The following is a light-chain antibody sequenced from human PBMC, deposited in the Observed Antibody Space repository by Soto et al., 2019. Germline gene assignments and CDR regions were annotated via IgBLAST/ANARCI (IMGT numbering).Light chain of an antibody. CDR2: LNSDGSH. J-gene: IGLJ1*01. CDR3: QTWGTAPYV. CDR1: SGHSSYA. V-gene: IGLV4-69*01. Sequence: QPVLTQSPSASASLGASVKLTCTLSSGHSSYAIAWHQQQPEKGPRYLMKLNSDGSHSKGDGIPDRFSGSSSGAERYLTISSRQSEDEADYYCQTWGTAPYVFGTGTKLTVL.